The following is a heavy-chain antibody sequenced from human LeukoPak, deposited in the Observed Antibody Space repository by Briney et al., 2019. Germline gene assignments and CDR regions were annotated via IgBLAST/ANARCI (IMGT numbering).Heavy chain of an antibody. V-gene: IGHV1-46*01. CDR1: GYTFTSYY. CDR3: AREGSLENSLRSVKKNWFDP. Sequence: ASVKVSCKASGYTFTSYYMHWVRQAPGQGLEWMGIINPSGGSTSYAQKSRGRVTMTRDMSTSTVYMELSSLRSEDTAVYYCAREGSLENSLRSVKKNWFDPWGQGTLVTVSS. D-gene: IGHD3-16*02. CDR2: INPSGGST. J-gene: IGHJ5*02.